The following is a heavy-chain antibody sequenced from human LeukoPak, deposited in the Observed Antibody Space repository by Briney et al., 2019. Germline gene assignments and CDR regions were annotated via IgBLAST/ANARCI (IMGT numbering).Heavy chain of an antibody. CDR1: GFTFSSYS. J-gene: IGHJ3*02. CDR2: ISSSSSYI. CDR3: ARDLDEIVVVPAAINAFDI. V-gene: IGHV3-21*01. Sequence: KPGGSLRLSCAASGFTFSSYSMNWVRQAPGKGLEWVSSISSSSSYIYYADSVKGRFTISRDNAKNSLYLQMNSLRAEDTAVYYCARDLDEIVVVPAAINAFDIWGQGTMVTVSS. D-gene: IGHD2-2*01.